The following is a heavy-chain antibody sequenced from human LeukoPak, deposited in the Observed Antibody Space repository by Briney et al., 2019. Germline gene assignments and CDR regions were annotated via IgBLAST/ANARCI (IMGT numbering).Heavy chain of an antibody. V-gene: IGHV3-53*01. Sequence: GGSLRLSCAVSGFTVSSNYMSWVRQAPGKGLEWVSVIYSGGSRYYADSVKGRFTISRDNSKNTLYLQMNSLRAEDTAVYYCAREGASSSFGYWGQGTLVTVSS. J-gene: IGHJ4*02. CDR3: AREGASSSFGY. CDR2: IYSGGSR. CDR1: GFTVSSNY. D-gene: IGHD6-13*01.